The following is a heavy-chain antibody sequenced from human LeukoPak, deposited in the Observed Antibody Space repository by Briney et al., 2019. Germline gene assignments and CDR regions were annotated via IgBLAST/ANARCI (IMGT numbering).Heavy chain of an antibody. J-gene: IGHJ3*02. Sequence: GGSLSLSCAASGFIIFKSWMTWVRQAPGKGLEWVAIIKQDASETYYLDSVKGRFTISRDNAKNSIYLHMTRLRVEDTAVYYCARVAGEASGYHPFDIWGQGTMVIASS. V-gene: IGHV3-7*01. D-gene: IGHD3-22*01. CDR3: ARVAGEASGYHPFDI. CDR1: GFIIFKSW. CDR2: IKQDASET.